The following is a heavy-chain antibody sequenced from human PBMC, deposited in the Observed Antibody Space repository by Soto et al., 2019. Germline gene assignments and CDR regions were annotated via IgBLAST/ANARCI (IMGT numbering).Heavy chain of an antibody. CDR2: INHSGST. V-gene: IGHV4-34*01. CDR3: ARGRSSSSPVYYYGMDV. Sequence: SETLSLTCAVYGGSFSGYYWSWIRQPPGKGLEWIGEINHSGSTNYNPSLKSRVTISVDTSKNQFSLKLSSVTAADTAVYYCARGRSSSSPVYYYGMDVWGQGTTVTVSS. CDR1: GGSFSGYY. J-gene: IGHJ6*02. D-gene: IGHD6-6*01.